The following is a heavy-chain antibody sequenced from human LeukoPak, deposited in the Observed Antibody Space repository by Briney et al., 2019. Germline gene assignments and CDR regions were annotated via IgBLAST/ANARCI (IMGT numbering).Heavy chain of an antibody. CDR1: GDSVSSNSAA. V-gene: IGHV6-1*01. CDR3: ARGPPYYDFWSGLDY. CDR2: TYYGSKWYN. Sequence: SQTLSLTCAISGDSVSSNSAAWNWIRQSPSRGLEWLGRTYYGSKWYNDYAVSVKSRITINPDTSKNQFSLQLNSVTPEDTAVYYCARGPPYYDFWSGLDYWGQGTLVTVSS. J-gene: IGHJ4*02. D-gene: IGHD3-3*01.